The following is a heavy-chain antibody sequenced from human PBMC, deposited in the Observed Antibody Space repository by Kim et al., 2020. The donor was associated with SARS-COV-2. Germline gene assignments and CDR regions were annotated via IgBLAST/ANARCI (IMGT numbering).Heavy chain of an antibody. J-gene: IGHJ3*02. D-gene: IGHD6-13*01. CDR3: TRVPPYTNSWRDTFD. Sequence: GGSLRLSCAASGFTFSDSAIYWVRQASGKGLEWVGRIRSKANNYATAYAASVKGRFSISRDDSKNTAYLQMNSLKTEDTAIYYCTRVPPYTNSWRDTFD. CDR1: GFTFSDSA. CDR2: IRSKANNYAT. V-gene: IGHV3-73*01.